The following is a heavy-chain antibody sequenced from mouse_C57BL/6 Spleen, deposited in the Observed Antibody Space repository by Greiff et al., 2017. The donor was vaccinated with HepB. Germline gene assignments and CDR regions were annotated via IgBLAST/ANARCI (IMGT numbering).Heavy chain of an antibody. CDR3: ARSYYGSSYAMDY. J-gene: IGHJ4*01. D-gene: IGHD1-1*01. V-gene: IGHV1-82*01. CDR1: GYAFSSSW. Sequence: VQLKQSGPELVKPGASVKISCKASGYAFSSSWMNWVKQRPGKGLEWIGRIYPGDGDTNYNGKFKGKATLTADKSSSTAYMQLSSLTSEDSAVYFCARSYYGSSYAMDYWGQGTSVTVSS. CDR2: IYPGDGDT.